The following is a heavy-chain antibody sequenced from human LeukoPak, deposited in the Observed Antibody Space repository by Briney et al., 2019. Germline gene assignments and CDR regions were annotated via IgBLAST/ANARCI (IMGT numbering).Heavy chain of an antibody. CDR1: GGTFSSYA. V-gene: IGHV1-69*13. CDR3: ARAEIESIAAAGTTRRYYYYGMDV. CDR2: IIPNFGTA. Sequence: ASVKVSCKASGGTFSSYAISWVRQAPGQGLEWMGGIIPNFGTANYAQKFQGRVTITADESTSTAYMELSSLRSEDTAVYYCARAEIESIAAAGTTRRYYYYGMDVWGQGTTVTVSS. D-gene: IGHD6-13*01. J-gene: IGHJ6*02.